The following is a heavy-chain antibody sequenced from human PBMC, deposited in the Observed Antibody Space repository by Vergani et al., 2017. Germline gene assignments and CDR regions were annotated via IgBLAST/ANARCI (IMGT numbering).Heavy chain of an antibody. Sequence: EVQLVPSGAEVKTPGESLTISCKGSGYSFTSYWIGWVRQMPGKGLEWMGIIYPGDSDTRYSPSFQGQVTISADKSISTAYLQWSSLKASDTAMYYCARHFSAAAGHSHVTRGFDPWGQGTLVTVSS. CDR1: GYSFTSYW. J-gene: IGHJ5*02. D-gene: IGHD6-13*01. CDR2: IYPGDSDT. CDR3: ARHFSAAAGHSHVTRGFDP. V-gene: IGHV5-51*01.